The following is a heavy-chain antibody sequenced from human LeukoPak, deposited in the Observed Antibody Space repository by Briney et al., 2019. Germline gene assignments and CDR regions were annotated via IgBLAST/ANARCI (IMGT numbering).Heavy chain of an antibody. V-gene: IGHV4-59*12. D-gene: IGHD6-13*01. CDR3: ARERGGSSWYRWFDP. CDR1: GGSISSYY. Sequence: PSETLSLTCTVSGGSISSYYWSWIRQPPGKGLEWIGYIYYSGSTNYNPSLKSRVTISVDTSKNQFSLKLSSVTAADTAVYYCARERGGSSWYRWFDPWGQGTLVTVSS. J-gene: IGHJ5*02. CDR2: IYYSGST.